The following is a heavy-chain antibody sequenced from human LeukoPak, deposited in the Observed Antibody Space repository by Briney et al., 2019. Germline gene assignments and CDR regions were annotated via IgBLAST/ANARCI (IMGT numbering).Heavy chain of an antibody. CDR1: GGSFSGYY. CDR3: AREWVVWPNLDY. V-gene: IGHV3-74*01. J-gene: IGHJ4*02. Sequence: SSETLSLTCAVYGGSFSGYYWSWIRQPPGKGLVWVSRINSDGSSTSYADSVKGRFTISRDNAKNTLYLQMNSLRAEDTAVYYCAREWVVWPNLDYWGQGTLVTVSS. CDR2: INSDGSST. D-gene: IGHD2-15*01.